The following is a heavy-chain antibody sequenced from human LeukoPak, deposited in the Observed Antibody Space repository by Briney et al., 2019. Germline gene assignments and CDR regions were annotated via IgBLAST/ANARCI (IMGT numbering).Heavy chain of an antibody. CDR2: IYTSGST. D-gene: IGHD2-15*01. CDR3: ARGPTMVAGDPEFDY. J-gene: IGHJ4*02. V-gene: IGHV4-4*07. CDR1: GGSISSYY. Sequence: PSETLSLTCTVSGGSISSYYWSWIRQPAGKGLEWIGRIYTSGSTNYNPSLKSRVTISVDTSKNQFSLKLSSVTAADTAVYYCARGPTMVAGDPEFDYWGQGTLVTVSS.